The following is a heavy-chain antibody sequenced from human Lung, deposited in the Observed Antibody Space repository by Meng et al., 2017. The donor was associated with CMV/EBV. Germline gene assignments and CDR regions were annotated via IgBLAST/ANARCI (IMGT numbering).Heavy chain of an antibody. V-gene: IGHV3-30*02. CDR2: IRDDGSNT. CDR1: GFTLSSYG. D-gene: IGHD5-12*01. J-gene: IGHJ4*02. Sequence: SCVMSGFTLSSYGMHWVRQAPGKGLEWVAFIRDDGSNTYYADSVRGRFTISRDNSKNTLYLQMNSLRTEDTAVYYCANRYSGYEDVWYFDYWGQGTXVTGAS. CDR3: ANRYSGYEDVWYFDY.